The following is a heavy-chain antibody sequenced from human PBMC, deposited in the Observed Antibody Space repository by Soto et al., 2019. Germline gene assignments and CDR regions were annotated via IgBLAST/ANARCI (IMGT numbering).Heavy chain of an antibody. J-gene: IGHJ6*02. CDR1: GGSFTSNNW. CDR3: ARGRGCSSTSCYAGNYYYYGMDV. Sequence: PSETLSLTCAVSGGSFTSNNWWTWVRQPPGQGLEWIGEIYRTGSTNYNPSLKSRVTISVDTSKNQFSLKLSSVTAADTAVYYCARGRGCSSTSCYAGNYYYYGMDVWGQGTTVTVSS. CDR2: IYRTGST. V-gene: IGHV4-4*02. D-gene: IGHD2-2*01.